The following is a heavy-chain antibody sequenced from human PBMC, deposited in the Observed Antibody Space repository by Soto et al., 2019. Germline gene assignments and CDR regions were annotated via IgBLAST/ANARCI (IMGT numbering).Heavy chain of an antibody. V-gene: IGHV3-30*18. CDR1: GFTFSSYG. Sequence: QVPLVESGGGVVQPGRSLRLSCAASGFTFSSYGMHWVRQAPGKGLEWVAVISYDGSNKYYADSVKGRFTISRDNSKNTLYLQMNSLRAEDTAVYYCAKDLRGYSYSWYFDLWGRGTLVTVSS. CDR2: ISYDGSNK. CDR3: AKDLRGYSYSWYFDL. D-gene: IGHD5-18*01. J-gene: IGHJ2*01.